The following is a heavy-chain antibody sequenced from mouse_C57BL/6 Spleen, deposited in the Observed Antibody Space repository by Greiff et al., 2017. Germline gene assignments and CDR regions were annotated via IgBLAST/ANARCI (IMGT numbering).Heavy chain of an antibody. CDR1: GYTFTSYW. CDR3: ARPSYYSNSLFAY. D-gene: IGHD2-5*01. CDR2: IDPSDSYT. V-gene: IGHV1-59*01. Sequence: VQLQQSGAELVRPGTSVKLSCKASGYTFTSYWMHWVKQRPGQGLEWIGVIDPSDSYTNYNQKFKGKATLTVDTSSSTAYMQLSSLTSEDSAVYYCARPSYYSNSLFAYWGQGTLVTVSA. J-gene: IGHJ3*01.